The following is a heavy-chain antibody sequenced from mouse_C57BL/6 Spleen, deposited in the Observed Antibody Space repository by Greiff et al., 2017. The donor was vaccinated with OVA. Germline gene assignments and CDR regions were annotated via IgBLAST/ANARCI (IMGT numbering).Heavy chain of an antibody. V-gene: IGHV1-55*01. CDR3: ARVYLYYFDY. J-gene: IGHJ2*01. Sequence: QVQLQQPGAELVKPGASVKMSCKASGYTFTSYWITWVKQRPGQGLEWIGDIYPGSGSTNYNEKFKSKATLTVDTSSSTAYMQLSGRTSKDSAVYYCARVYLYYFDYWGQGTTLTVSS. D-gene: IGHD2-3*01. CDR1: GYTFTSYW. CDR2: IYPGSGST.